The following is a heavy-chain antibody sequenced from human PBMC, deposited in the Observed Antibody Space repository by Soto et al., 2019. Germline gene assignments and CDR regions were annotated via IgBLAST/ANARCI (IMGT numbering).Heavy chain of an antibody. Sequence: PSETLSLTCAVYGGSFSGYYWSWMRQPPGKGLEWIGEINHSGSTNYNPSLKSRVTISVDTSKNQFSLKLSSVTAADTAVYYCARGLRWFYPPGVAANWFDPWGQGTLVTVSS. V-gene: IGHV4-34*01. CDR3: ARGLRWFYPPGVAANWFDP. CDR2: INHSGST. J-gene: IGHJ5*02. D-gene: IGHD2-21*01. CDR1: GGSFSGYY.